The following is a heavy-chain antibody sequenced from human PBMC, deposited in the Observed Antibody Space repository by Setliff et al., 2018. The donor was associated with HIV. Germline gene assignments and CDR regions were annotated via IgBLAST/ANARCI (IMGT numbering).Heavy chain of an antibody. J-gene: IGHJ4*02. Sequence: ASVMVSCKASGYTFTSYAMNWVRQAPGQGLEWMGWINSNTGNPTYAQGFTGRFVFSLDTSVSTAYLQISSLKAEDTAVYYCARGTTYYYDRSGSDFDYWGQGTLVTVSS. D-gene: IGHD3-22*01. V-gene: IGHV7-4-1*02. CDR2: INSNTGNP. CDR3: ARGTTYYYDRSGSDFDY. CDR1: GYTFTSYA.